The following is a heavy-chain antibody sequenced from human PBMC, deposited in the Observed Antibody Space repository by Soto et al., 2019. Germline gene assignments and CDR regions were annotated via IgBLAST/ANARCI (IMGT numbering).Heavy chain of an antibody. Sequence: GGSLRLSCAASGFTFSSYAMSWVRQAPGKGLEWVSAISGSGGSTYYADSVKGRFTISRDNSKNTLYLQMNSLRAEDTAVYYCAKDGRLLWFGDSRLVDYFDYWGQGTLVTVSS. CDR2: ISGSGGST. CDR1: GFTFSSYA. CDR3: AKDGRLLWFGDSRLVDYFDY. D-gene: IGHD3-10*01. J-gene: IGHJ4*02. V-gene: IGHV3-23*01.